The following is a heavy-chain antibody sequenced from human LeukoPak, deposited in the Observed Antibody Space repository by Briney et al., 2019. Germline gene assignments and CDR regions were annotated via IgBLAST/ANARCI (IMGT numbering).Heavy chain of an antibody. CDR2: TFSGGST. CDR3: ASGNSGYFYADY. CDR1: GPTAKSNF. Sequence: GGSLRPSFAASGPTAKSNFINGARQAPGKGLEWVSVTFSGGSTYYADSVKGRFTISRDNSKNTVYLQMNSLRAEDTAVYYCASGNSGYFYADYWGQGALVTVSS. J-gene: IGHJ4*02. D-gene: IGHD3-22*01. V-gene: IGHV3-53*01.